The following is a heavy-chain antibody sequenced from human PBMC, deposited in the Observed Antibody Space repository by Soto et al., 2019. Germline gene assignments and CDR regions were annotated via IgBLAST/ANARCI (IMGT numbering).Heavy chain of an antibody. CDR2: IDPNSGAT. CDR1: GYILTGYS. V-gene: IGHV1-2*02. J-gene: IGHJ6*02. D-gene: IGHD5-18*01. Sequence: QVYLVQSGAEVRRPGASVKASCTAFGYILTGYSLHWVRQAPGQGLEWMGWIDPNSGATNSAERFHGRVSMTRDTSISAAYLELSSLRSDDTAVYYCARGYGSSPNMELRFGMDVWGQGTTISVSS. CDR3: ARGYGSSPNMELRFGMDV.